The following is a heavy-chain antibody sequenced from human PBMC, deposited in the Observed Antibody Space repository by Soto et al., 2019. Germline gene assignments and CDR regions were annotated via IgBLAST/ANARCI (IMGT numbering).Heavy chain of an antibody. Sequence: SETLSLTCSAYAGSFSGSYWSWIRQPPGKGLEWIGEINHSVSTNYHPSLKSRVTISVDTSKNQFSLKLSSVTAANTGVYYCARVLVRGVITYYYYYGMDVWGQGTRVTVSS. CDR1: AGSFSGSY. CDR2: INHSVST. CDR3: ARVLVRGVITYYYYYGMDV. J-gene: IGHJ6*02. D-gene: IGHD3-10*01. V-gene: IGHV4-34*01.